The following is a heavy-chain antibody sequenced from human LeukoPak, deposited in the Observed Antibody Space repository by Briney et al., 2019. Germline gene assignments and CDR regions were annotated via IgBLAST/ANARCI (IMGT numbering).Heavy chain of an antibody. CDR2: ISGSAGST. CDR3: AKKYNTGLDP. Sequence: GGSLRLSCAASGFTFKSYGMTWVRQAPGKGLEWVSGISGSAGSTYYADSVKGRFTISRDNSKNTLYLQMNSLRAEDTAVYYCAKKYNTGLDPWGQGTLVTVSS. J-gene: IGHJ5*02. CDR1: GFTFKSYG. D-gene: IGHD1-14*01. V-gene: IGHV3-23*01.